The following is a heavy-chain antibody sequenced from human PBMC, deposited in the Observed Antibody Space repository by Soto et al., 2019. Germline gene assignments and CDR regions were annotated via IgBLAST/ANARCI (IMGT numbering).Heavy chain of an antibody. CDR1: GDTFTSYY. J-gene: IGHJ3*02. Sequence: ASVKVSCKAPGDTFTSYYLNWVRQAPGQGLEWMGVINPHGGSTKYAQKLQGRVTMTTDTSTSTAYMELRSLRSDDTAVYYCARDGGYFDWLLRSDAFDIWGQGTMVTVSS. V-gene: IGHV1-46*01. CDR2: INPHGGST. D-gene: IGHD3-9*01. CDR3: ARDGGYFDWLLRSDAFDI.